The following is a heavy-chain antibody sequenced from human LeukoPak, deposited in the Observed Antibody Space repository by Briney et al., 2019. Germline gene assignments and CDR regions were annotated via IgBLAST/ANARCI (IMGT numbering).Heavy chain of an antibody. Sequence: SETLSLTCAVYGGSFSGYYWSWIRQPPGKGLEWIGEINHSGSTNYNPSLKSRVTISVDTSKNQFSLKLSSVTAADTAVYYCARRGDYYYYMDVWGKGSTVTVSS. CDR2: INHSGST. CDR1: GGSFSGYY. D-gene: IGHD3-10*01. CDR3: ARRGDYYYYMDV. J-gene: IGHJ6*03. V-gene: IGHV4-34*01.